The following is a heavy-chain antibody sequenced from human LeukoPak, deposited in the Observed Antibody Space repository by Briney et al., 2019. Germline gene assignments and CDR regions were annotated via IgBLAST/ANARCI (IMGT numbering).Heavy chain of an antibody. Sequence: GGSLRLSCAASGFTFSSYAMHWVRQAPGKGLEWVAVISYDGSNKYYADSVKGRFTISRDNSKNTLYLQMNSLRAEDTAVYYCARGGDYYDYVWGSYRFDYWGQGTLVTVSS. CDR1: GFTFSSYA. J-gene: IGHJ4*02. D-gene: IGHD3-16*02. CDR3: ARGGDYYDYVWGSYRFDY. V-gene: IGHV3-30-3*01. CDR2: ISYDGSNK.